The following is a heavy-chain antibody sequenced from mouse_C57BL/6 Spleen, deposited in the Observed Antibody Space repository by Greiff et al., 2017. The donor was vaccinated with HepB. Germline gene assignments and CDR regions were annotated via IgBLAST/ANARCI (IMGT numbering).Heavy chain of an antibody. CDR3: ARRGGSPSYWYFDV. D-gene: IGHD1-1*01. CDR2: ISSGSSTI. V-gene: IGHV5-17*01. J-gene: IGHJ1*03. CDR1: GFTFSDYG. Sequence: EVQVVESGGGLVKPGGSLKLSCAASGFTFSDYGMHWVRQAPEKGLEWVAYISSGSSTIYYADTVKGRFTISRDNAKNTLFLQMTSLRSEDTAMYYCARRGGSPSYWYFDVWGTGTTVTVSS.